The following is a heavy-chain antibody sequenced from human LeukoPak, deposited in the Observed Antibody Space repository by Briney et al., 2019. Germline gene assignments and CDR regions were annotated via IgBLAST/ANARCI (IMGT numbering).Heavy chain of an antibody. CDR3: AKGDRYSGSYSDYFDY. V-gene: IGHV3-21*01. D-gene: IGHD1-26*01. J-gene: IGHJ4*02. CDR2: ISSSSSYI. Sequence: PGGSLRLPCAASGFTFSSYSMNWVRQAPGKGLEWVSSISSSSSYIYYADSVKGRFTISRDNAKNSLYLQMNSLRAEDTAVYYCAKGDRYSGSYSDYFDYWGQGTLVTVSS. CDR1: GFTFSSYS.